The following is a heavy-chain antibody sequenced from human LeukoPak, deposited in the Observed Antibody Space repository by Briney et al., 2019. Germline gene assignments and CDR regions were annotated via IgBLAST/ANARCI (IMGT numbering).Heavy chain of an antibody. V-gene: IGHV3-20*04. J-gene: IGHJ6*03. Sequence: GGSLRLSCAASGFTFDEYGMSWVRQTAGKGLEWVSGINWNGRSIGYADSVKGRFTISRDNSKNSLYLQMNSLRTEDTALYYCAKDGSSRRWYGWGNYYMDVWGKGTTVTVSS. CDR2: INWNGRSI. D-gene: IGHD6-13*01. CDR1: GFTFDEYG. CDR3: AKDGSSRRWYGWGNYYMDV.